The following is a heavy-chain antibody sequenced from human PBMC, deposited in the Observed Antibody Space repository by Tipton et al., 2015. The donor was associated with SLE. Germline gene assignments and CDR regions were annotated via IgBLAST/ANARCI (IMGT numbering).Heavy chain of an antibody. CDR1: GFTFTSYA. CDR3: VRGGTLSGPGYYIVF. Sequence: SLRLSCAASGFTFTSYAMSWVRQAPGKGLEWVSGISGGGTTIDYADSRKGRFSISRDNSKTTVYLQMNSLRVEETAVYYCVRGGTLSGPGYYIVFCGPGTLVTVSS. V-gene: IGHV3-23*01. D-gene: IGHD1/OR15-1a*01. J-gene: IGHJ4*02. CDR2: ISGGGTTI.